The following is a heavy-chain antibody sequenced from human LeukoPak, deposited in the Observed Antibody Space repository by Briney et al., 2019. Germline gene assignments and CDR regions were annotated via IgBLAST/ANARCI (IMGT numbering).Heavy chain of an antibody. CDR3: ARDPRAAQHYYYGMDV. J-gene: IGHJ6*02. V-gene: IGHV1-3*01. Sequence: KFQGRVTIIRDTSASIAYMEVSSLKSEDTAVYYCARDPRAAQHYYYGMDVWGQGTTVTVSS. D-gene: IGHD2-15*01.